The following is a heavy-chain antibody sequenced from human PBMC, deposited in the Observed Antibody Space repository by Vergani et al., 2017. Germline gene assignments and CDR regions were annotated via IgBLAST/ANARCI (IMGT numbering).Heavy chain of an antibody. CDR1: GYTFTSYY. D-gene: IGHD6-13*01. CDR3: ARARHSRAVDY. V-gene: IGHV1-46*03. CDR2: INPSGGST. Sequence: QVQLVQSGAEVKKPGASVKVSCKASGYTFTSYYLHWVRQAPGQGLEWMGIINPSGGSTSYAQKFQGRVTMTRDTPTSTVYMELSSLRSEDTAVYYCARARHSRAVDYWGQGTLVTVSS. J-gene: IGHJ4*02.